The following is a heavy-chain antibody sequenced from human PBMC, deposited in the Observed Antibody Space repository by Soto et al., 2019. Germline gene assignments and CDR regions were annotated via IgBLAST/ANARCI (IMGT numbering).Heavy chain of an antibody. Sequence: GGSLRLSCAASGFTFSSYAMSWVRQAPGKGLEWVSAISGSGGSTYYADSVKGRFTISRDNSKNTLYLQMNSLRAEDTAVYYCAKDGGSGWFGELLPFDLWGQGTLVTVSS. V-gene: IGHV3-23*01. D-gene: IGHD3-10*01. CDR3: AKDGGSGWFGELLPFDL. CDR1: GFTFSSYA. CDR2: ISGSGGST. J-gene: IGHJ4*02.